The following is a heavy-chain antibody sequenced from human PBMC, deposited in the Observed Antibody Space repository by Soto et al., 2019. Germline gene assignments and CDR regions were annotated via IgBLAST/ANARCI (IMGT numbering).Heavy chain of an antibody. J-gene: IGHJ4*02. V-gene: IGHV3-23*01. CDR1: GFTFSSFA. Sequence: GGSLRLSXAASGFTFSSFAMSWVRQPPGKGLEWVSAISGSGGSPYYADSVKGRFTISRDNSKNTLYMQMNSLRAEDTAVYYCAKVPNGYWGQGTLVTVSS. CDR3: AKVPNGY. CDR2: ISGSGGSP.